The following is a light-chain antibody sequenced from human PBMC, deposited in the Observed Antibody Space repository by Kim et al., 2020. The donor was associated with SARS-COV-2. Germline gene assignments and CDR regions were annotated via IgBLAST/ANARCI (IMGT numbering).Light chain of an antibody. CDR2: ETA. V-gene: IGKV3-11*01. Sequence: EIVLTQSPATLSLSPGERATLSCRASQTITTYLAWYQQKPGQPPRLLIYETATTAAGVPARFTGSGSGTDFTLTITSRAPEDFAIYYCQQRSSRPPVLTFGGGTKVDIK. J-gene: IGKJ4*01. CDR3: QQRSSRPPVLT. CDR1: QTITTY.